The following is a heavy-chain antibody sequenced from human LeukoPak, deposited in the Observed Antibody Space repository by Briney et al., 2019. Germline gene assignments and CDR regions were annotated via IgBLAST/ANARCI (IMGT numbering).Heavy chain of an antibody. J-gene: IGHJ4*02. Sequence: GASVKVSCKASGYTLTGNSMHWVRQAPGQGLEWMGWINGKSGDTKYAKMFQGRVTMTRDSSTSTVYMELSSLKSDDTALYYCARKVVGATHPLDYWGQGTLVTVSS. CDR1: GYTLTGNS. CDR2: INGKSGDT. D-gene: IGHD1-26*01. CDR3: ARKVVGATHPLDY. V-gene: IGHV1-2*02.